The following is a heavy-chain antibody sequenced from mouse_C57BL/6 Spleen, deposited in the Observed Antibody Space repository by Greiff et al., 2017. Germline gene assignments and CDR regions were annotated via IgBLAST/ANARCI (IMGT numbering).Heavy chain of an antibody. CDR2: IDPETGGT. J-gene: IGHJ1*03. D-gene: IGHD4-1*01. Sequence: QVQLQQSGAELVRPGASVTLSCKASGYTFTDYEMHWVKQTPVHGLEWIGAIDPETGGTAYNQKFKGKAILTADKSSSTAYMELRSLTSEDSAVYYCTRTGTPGYFDVWGTGTTVTVSS. V-gene: IGHV1-15*01. CDR3: TRTGTPGYFDV. CDR1: GYTFTDYE.